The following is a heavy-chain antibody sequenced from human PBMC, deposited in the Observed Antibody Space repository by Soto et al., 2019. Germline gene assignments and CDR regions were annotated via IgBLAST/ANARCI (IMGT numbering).Heavy chain of an antibody. CDR2: IHYGGIT. J-gene: IGHJ4*02. CDR1: GVSVTSSSYY. V-gene: IGHV4-39*01. Sequence: PSETLSLTCSVSGVSVTSSSYYWGWIRQPPGKGLEWIGNIHYGGITYYNPSLKRRVAMSVDTSKNQFSLRLDSLTVADTAVYYCARFLAPASRQSDFDSWGQGTRVTVSS. D-gene: IGHD2-15*01. CDR3: ARFLAPASRQSDFDS.